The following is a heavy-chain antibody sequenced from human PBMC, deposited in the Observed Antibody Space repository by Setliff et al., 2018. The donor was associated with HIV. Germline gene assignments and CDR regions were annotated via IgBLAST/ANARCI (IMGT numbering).Heavy chain of an antibody. CDR1: GFSLNSPGGG. CDR2: LYWDDDK. Sequence: SGPTLVNPTQTLTLTCTFSGFSLNSPGGGVGWVRQPPGKALEWLALLYWDDDKRYSPSLKSRLTLTKDTSKNQVVLTMTNMDPVDTATYYCAHSPEFYSSIVWGQGTLVTVSS. V-gene: IGHV2-5*02. J-gene: IGHJ4*02. D-gene: IGHD2-15*01. CDR3: AHSPEFYSSIV.